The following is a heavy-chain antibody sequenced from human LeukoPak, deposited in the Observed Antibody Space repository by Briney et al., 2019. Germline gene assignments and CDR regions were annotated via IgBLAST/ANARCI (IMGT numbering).Heavy chain of an antibody. J-gene: IGHJ6*03. V-gene: IGHV1-8*03. CDR1: GYTFTSYD. CDR3: ARDRSGSFLYYYYYYMDV. Sequence: ASVKVSCKASGYTFTSYDINWVRQATGQGLEWMGWMNPNSGNTGYAQKFQGRVTITRNTSISTAYMELSSLRSEDTAVYYCARDRSGSFLYYYYYYMDVWGKGTTVTVSS. CDR2: MNPNSGNT. D-gene: IGHD1-26*01.